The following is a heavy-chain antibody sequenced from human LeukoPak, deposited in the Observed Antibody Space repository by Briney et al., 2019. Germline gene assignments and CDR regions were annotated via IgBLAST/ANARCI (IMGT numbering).Heavy chain of an antibody. D-gene: IGHD5-24*01. CDR2: IIPIFGTA. V-gene: IGHV1-69*01. Sequence: SVKVSCKASGGTFSSYAISWVRQAPGQGLEWMGGIIPIFGTANYAQKFQGRVTITADESTSTDYMELSSLRSEDTAVYYCARSPQWLQLVDYWGQGTLVTVSS. J-gene: IGHJ4*02. CDR3: ARSPQWLQLVDY. CDR1: GGTFSSYA.